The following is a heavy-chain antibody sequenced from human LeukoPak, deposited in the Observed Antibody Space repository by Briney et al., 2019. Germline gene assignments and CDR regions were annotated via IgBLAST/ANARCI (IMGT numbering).Heavy chain of an antibody. CDR3: AGGTRGYSYGYRFDY. CDR1: VGSISSYY. V-gene: IGHV4-4*07. Sequence: PSETLSLTCTVSVGSISSYYWSWIRQPAGKGLEWIGRIYTSGSTNYNPSLKSRVTMSVDTSKHQFSLKLSSVTAADTAVYYCAGGTRGYSYGYRFDYWGKGTLVTVSS. D-gene: IGHD5-18*01. J-gene: IGHJ4*02. CDR2: IYTSGST.